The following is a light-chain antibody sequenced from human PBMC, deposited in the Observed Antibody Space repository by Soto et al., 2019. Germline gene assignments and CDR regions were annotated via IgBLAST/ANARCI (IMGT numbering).Light chain of an antibody. V-gene: IGLV1-40*01. Sequence: SVLTQPPSVSGAPGQRVIVSCTGSTSNIGAGYDVHWYQQLPGTSPKLLIFANSNRPSGVPDRFSASWSGSSASLTITGLQAEDEADYYCQSYDTSLSGSYVFGSGTKVTVL. J-gene: IGLJ1*01. CDR1: TSNIGAGYD. CDR3: QSYDTSLSGSYV. CDR2: ANS.